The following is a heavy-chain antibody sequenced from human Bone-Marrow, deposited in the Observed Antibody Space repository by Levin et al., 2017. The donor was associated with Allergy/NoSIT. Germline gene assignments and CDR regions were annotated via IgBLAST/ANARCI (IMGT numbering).Heavy chain of an antibody. CDR3: ARDLYSTAWYGAFDI. D-gene: IGHD6-19*01. V-gene: IGHV1-69*13. Sequence: ASVKVSCKASGGTFRTYGLYWVRQAPGHGLEWMGGILPMFGTTNIAQKFQGRVNIIADDATSTLYLNLTSLRSDDTAVYFCARDLYSTAWYGAFDIWGRGTRVTVSS. J-gene: IGHJ3*02. CDR2: ILPMFGTT. CDR1: GGTFRTYG.